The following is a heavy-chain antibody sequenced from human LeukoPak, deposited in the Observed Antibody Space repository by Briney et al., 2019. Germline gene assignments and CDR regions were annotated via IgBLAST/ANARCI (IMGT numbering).Heavy chain of an antibody. V-gene: IGHV1-18*01. J-gene: IGHJ4*02. Sequence: ASVKVSCKASGYIFITYGISWVRQAPGQGLEWVGWISASNGKTNYAQKFQGRVTMTTDTSTNTAYMELRSLRSDDTAVYYCARRGDFDYWGQGTLVTVSS. CDR1: GYIFITYG. D-gene: IGHD3-16*01. CDR2: ISASNGKT. CDR3: ARRGDFDY.